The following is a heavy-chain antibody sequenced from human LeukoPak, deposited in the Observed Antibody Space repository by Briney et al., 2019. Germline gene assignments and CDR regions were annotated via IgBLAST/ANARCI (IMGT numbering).Heavy chain of an antibody. Sequence: SETLSLTCGVSGGSVINTNWWTLVRQPPGEGLEWIGEVHLDGRTNYNPSLESRLTMSVDVSEDQVSLKLTSVTAADTAVYYCAREGGFYRPLDYSGQGTLVTVSS. CDR3: AREGGFYRPLDY. D-gene: IGHD3-3*01. CDR1: GGSVINTNW. V-gene: IGHV4-4*02. CDR2: VHLDGRT. J-gene: IGHJ4*02.